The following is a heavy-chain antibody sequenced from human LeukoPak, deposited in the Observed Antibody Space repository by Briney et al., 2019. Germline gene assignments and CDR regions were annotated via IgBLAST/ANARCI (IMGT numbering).Heavy chain of an antibody. J-gene: IGHJ4*02. D-gene: IGHD2/OR15-2a*01. Sequence: ASVKVSCQASGNTFTSDYIHWVRQAPGQGLELMGRIIPSGGDTIHAEKFRGRLTMTRDTSTRTHYMELSSLRSEDTAVYFCARDNSRWSFDYWGRGTPVTVSS. CDR1: GNTFTSDY. V-gene: IGHV1-46*03. CDR3: ARDNSRWSFDY. CDR2: IIPSGGDT.